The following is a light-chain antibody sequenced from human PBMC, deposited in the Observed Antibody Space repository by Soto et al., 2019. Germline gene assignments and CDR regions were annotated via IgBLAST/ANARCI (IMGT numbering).Light chain of an antibody. CDR3: QHANRYPPYN. V-gene: IGKV1-9*01. CDR2: AAS. CDR1: QGISNY. J-gene: IGKJ2*01. Sequence: IQLTQSPSSLSASVGDGVTITCRASQGISNYLAWYQQKPGEAPKLLIYAASTLQSGVPSRFSGSGSGTDFTLTISSLQPEDFATYYCQHANRYPPYNFGQVTKVDIK.